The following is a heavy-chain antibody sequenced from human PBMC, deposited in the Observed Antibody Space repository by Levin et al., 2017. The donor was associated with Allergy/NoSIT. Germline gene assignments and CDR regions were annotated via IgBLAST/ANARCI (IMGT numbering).Heavy chain of an antibody. CDR1: GFTFSSYE. D-gene: IGHD1-14*01. V-gene: IGHV3-30*04. CDR2: ISSDGRNK. J-gene: IGHJ4*02. CDR3: ARHNPPRFPLDY. Sequence: HAGGSLRLSCAASGFTFSSYEMYWVRQAPGKGLEWVAVISSDGRNKDHADSVQGRFTISRDNSGNTLHLHMNSLRPDDTAVYFCARHNPPRFPLDYWGQGTQVTVSS.